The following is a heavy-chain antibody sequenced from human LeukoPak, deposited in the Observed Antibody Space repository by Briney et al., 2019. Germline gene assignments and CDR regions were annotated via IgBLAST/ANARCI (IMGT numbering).Heavy chain of an antibody. Sequence: GGSLRLSCAASGFTFSSYPMSWVRQAPGKGLEWISYISASGNPMFYADSVKGRFTISRDNAKNSLYLQMNSLRAEDTAIYYCAKDGGSGILYWGQGTLVTVSS. D-gene: IGHD3-10*01. V-gene: IGHV3-48*04. J-gene: IGHJ4*02. CDR2: ISASGNPM. CDR3: AKDGGSGILY. CDR1: GFTFSSYP.